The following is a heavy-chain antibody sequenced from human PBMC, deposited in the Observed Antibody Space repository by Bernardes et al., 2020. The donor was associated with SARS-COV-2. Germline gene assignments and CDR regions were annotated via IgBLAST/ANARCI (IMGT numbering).Heavy chain of an antibody. CDR3: ARDFGGPFDY. CDR1: GFSVSAYC. Sequence: GGSLRLSCAASGFSVSAYCMHWVRQAPGEGLVWVSRINEHGTVINYADSVKGRFTIYRDIAANTLYLQMNSLRAEDTAVYYCARDFGGPFDYWGQGTLVTVSS. D-gene: IGHD2-15*01. J-gene: IGHJ4*02. CDR2: INEHGTVI. V-gene: IGHV3-74*01.